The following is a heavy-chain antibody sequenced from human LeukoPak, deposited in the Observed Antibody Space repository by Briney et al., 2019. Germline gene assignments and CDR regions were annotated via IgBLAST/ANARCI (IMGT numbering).Heavy chain of an antibody. Sequence: GGSLRLSCAASGFTFSSYWTSWVRQAPGKGLEWVANIKPDGSEKFYVDSVKGRFTISRDNARKSLYLEMNSLRAEDTAVYYCAKDLMAGFGTCFDYWGQGTLVTVSS. CDR1: GFTFSSYW. J-gene: IGHJ4*02. D-gene: IGHD3-10*01. V-gene: IGHV3-7*03. CDR2: IKPDGSEK. CDR3: AKDLMAGFGTCFDY.